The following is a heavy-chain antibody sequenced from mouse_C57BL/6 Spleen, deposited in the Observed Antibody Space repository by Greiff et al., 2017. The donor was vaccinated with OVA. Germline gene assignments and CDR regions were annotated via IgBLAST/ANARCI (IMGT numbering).Heavy chain of an antibody. CDR3: ARDQNYGSSPWYFDV. V-gene: IGHV5-4*01. CDR2: ISDGGSYT. J-gene: IGHJ1*03. Sequence: EVQRVESGGGLVKPGGSLKLSCAASGFTFSSYAMSWVRQTPEKRLAWVATISDGGSYTYYPDNVKGRFTISRDNAKNNLYLQMSHLKSEDTAMYYCARDQNYGSSPWYFDVWGTGTTVTVSS. D-gene: IGHD1-1*01. CDR1: GFTFSSYA.